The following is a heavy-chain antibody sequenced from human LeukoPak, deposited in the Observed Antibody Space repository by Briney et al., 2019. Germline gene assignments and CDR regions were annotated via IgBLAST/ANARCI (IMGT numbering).Heavy chain of an antibody. Sequence: GGSLRLSCAASGFKFDNYAMTWVRQAPGKGLEWVSSIGISGYSTYYADSLKGRVTISRDNSNNTLFLEMNNLRAEDTAVYYCASSRPGARTFYYFYMAVRGKGTTVIVSS. CDR2: IGISGYST. CDR1: GFKFDNYA. J-gene: IGHJ6*03. CDR3: ASSRPGARTFYYFYMAV. D-gene: IGHD1-7*01. V-gene: IGHV3-23*01.